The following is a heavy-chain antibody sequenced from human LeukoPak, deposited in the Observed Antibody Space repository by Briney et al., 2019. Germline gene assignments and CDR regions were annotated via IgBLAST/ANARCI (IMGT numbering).Heavy chain of an antibody. CDR3: AKNGWLRSSGLWGDY. CDR1: GFTFNSYA. CDR2: ISGGDGSP. J-gene: IGHJ4*02. Sequence: GRSLRLSRVASGFTFNSYAMTWFRQAPGKGLEWVSSISGGDGSPYHADSVKGRFTISRDNSKSTLYLQMNSLRAEDTAIYYCAKNGWLRSSGLWGDYWGQGALVTVSS. D-gene: IGHD5-12*01. V-gene: IGHV3-23*01.